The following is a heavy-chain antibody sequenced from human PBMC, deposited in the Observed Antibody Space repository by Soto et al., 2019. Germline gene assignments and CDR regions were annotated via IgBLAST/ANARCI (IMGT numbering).Heavy chain of an antibody. CDR2: SSGGGGST. CDR3: AKDQRGYYYGSGSYSQDPYFDY. J-gene: IGHJ4*02. CDR1: GFTFSNYA. V-gene: IGHV3-23*01. Sequence: EVQLLESGGGLVQPGGSLRLSCAASGFTFSNYAMSWVRQAPGKGLEWVSASSGGGGSTYYADSVEGRFTISRDNSENTLYLQMNSLRAEDTAVYYCAKDQRGYYYGSGSYSQDPYFDYWGQGTLVTVSS. D-gene: IGHD3-10*01.